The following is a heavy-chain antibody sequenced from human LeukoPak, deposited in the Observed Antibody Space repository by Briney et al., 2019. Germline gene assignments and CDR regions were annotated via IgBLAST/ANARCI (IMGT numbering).Heavy chain of an antibody. CDR2: IGTAGDT. Sequence: GGSLRLSCAASGFTFSSYDMHWVRQATGKGLEWVSAIGTAGDTYYPGSVKGRFTISRENAKNSLYLQMNSLRAGDAAEYYCARGSSSWKAYWYFDLWGRGTLVTVSS. D-gene: IGHD6-13*01. CDR3: ARGSSSWKAYWYFDL. V-gene: IGHV3-13*01. CDR1: GFTFSSYD. J-gene: IGHJ2*01.